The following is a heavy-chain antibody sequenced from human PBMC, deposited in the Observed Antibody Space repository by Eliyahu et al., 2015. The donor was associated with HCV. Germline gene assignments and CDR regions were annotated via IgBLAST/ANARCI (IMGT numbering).Heavy chain of an antibody. CDR3: ARGSAFLTTLAAAAYFDY. Sequence: VQEHESGPGLVKPSQTLSLTCTVSGGSISSGGYYWSWIRQHPGKGLEWIGYIYYSGSTYYNPSLKSRVTISVDTSKNQFSLKLSSVTAADTAVYYCARGSAFLTTLAAAAYFDYWGQGTLVTVSS. V-gene: IGHV4-31*03. CDR2: IYYSGST. D-gene: IGHD6-25*01. CDR1: GGSISSGGYY. J-gene: IGHJ4*02.